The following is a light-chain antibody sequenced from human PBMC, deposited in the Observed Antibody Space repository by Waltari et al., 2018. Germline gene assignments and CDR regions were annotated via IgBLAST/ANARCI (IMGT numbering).Light chain of an antibody. CDR3: QQRSKWPLT. J-gene: IGKJ4*01. CDR2: DAS. Sequence: EIVLTQSPATLSLSPGERATLSCRASQSVSRFLAWYQQKPGQAPRLLSSDASKRATGIPARFSGSGSGTDFTLTISNLEPEDFAVYYCQQRSKWPLTFGGGTKVEIK. V-gene: IGKV3-11*01. CDR1: QSVSRF.